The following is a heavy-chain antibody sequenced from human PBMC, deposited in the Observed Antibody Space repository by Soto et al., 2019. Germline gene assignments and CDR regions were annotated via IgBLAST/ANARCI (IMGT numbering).Heavy chain of an antibody. J-gene: IGHJ4*02. Sequence: GGSLRLSCAASGFTFSDYYMSWIRQAPGKGLEWVSYISGTSSYINYAASVRGRFTISRDNAKNSLYLQMDSLKAEDTAVYFCARTERAPSNYLDILTGYYYLDYWGQGTLVTVSS. CDR2: ISGTSSYI. D-gene: IGHD3-9*01. CDR3: ARTERAPSNYLDILTGYYYLDY. CDR1: GFTFSDYY. V-gene: IGHV3-11*03.